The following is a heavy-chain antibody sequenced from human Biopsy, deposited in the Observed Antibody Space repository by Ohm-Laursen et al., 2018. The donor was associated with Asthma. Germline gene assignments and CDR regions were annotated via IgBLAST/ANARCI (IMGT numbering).Heavy chain of an antibody. V-gene: IGHV4-59*07. CDR2: VYYSGST. J-gene: IGHJ4*02. CDR3: ARGVDRVTGLLDHFDS. CDR1: GGSINNFY. D-gene: IGHD2-21*02. Sequence: SDTLSLTCTVSGGSINNFYWSWIRQPPGKGLESIGHVYYSGSTNYNPSLKGRTTISIDASKNQFSLKLTSVTAADTAVYYCARGVDRVTGLLDHFDSWGQGTLVTVSS.